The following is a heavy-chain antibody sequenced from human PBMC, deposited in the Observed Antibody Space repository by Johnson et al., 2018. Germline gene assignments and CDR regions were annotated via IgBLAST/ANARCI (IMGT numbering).Heavy chain of an antibody. CDR2: ILYDGSNT. J-gene: IGHJ4*02. CDR3: AKDEGINMILGLFDH. CDR1: GFTFSSYG. D-gene: IGHD3-22*01. V-gene: IGHV3-30*18. Sequence: QVELVQSGGGVVQPGRSLRLPCAASGFTFSSYGMHWVRQAPGKGLDWVALILYDGSNTYYADSVKGRFTISRDNSKNTVFLQMNSLRAEDTAVYYCAKDEGINMILGLFDHWGQGTLVTVSS.